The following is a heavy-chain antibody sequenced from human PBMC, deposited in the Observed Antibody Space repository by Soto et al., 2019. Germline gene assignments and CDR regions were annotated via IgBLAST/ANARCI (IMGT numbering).Heavy chain of an antibody. V-gene: IGHV3-23*01. Sequence: GGSLSLSCAASGFLFSNYGMSWVRPAPGKGLEWVSGISNTGPAYYADSVKGRFTLSRDNSKNTLFLQMSSLRVEDTAIYYCARGRRYYDSSAGGYWGQGTLVTVSS. J-gene: IGHJ4*02. CDR2: ISNTGPA. CDR1: GFLFSNYG. CDR3: ARGRRYYDSSAGGY. D-gene: IGHD3-22*01.